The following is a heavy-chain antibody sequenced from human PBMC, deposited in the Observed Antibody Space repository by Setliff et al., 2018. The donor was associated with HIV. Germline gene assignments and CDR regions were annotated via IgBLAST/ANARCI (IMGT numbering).Heavy chain of an antibody. CDR2: FYPGDSDT. V-gene: IGHV5-51*01. Sequence: GESLKISCQASGYSFTNFWIGWVRQMPGKGLEWMGVFYPGDSDTRYSPSFQGQVTMSVDRSISTAYLQWRTLKASDSGMYYCARHVTTVATSWFDPWGQGTLVTVSS. D-gene: IGHD2-2*01. CDR1: GYSFTNFW. J-gene: IGHJ5*02. CDR3: ARHVTTVATSWFDP.